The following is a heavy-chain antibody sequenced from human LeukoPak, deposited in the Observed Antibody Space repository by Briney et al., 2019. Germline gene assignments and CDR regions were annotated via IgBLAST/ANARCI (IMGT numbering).Heavy chain of an antibody. J-gene: IGHJ4*02. CDR3: PRGRNNWNDFRWSFDY. CDR1: GGSFSGYY. V-gene: IGHV4-34*01. CDR2: IHHSRST. D-gene: IGHD1-20*01. Sequence: SQTLALTCAVYGGSFSGYYWIWIRQPPGRRLDWIGEIHHSRSTNHHPSLKSRLTISIDTSKNQFSLKLSSLTAAHPVLYYCPRGRNNWNDFRWSFDYWGQGTLVTVSS.